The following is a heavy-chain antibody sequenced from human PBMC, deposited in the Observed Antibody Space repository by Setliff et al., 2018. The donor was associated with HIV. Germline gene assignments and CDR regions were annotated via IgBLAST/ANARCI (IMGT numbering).Heavy chain of an antibody. V-gene: IGHV7-4-1*02. CDR3: ARDLNYVWGSDNAFDI. Sequence: GASVKVSCKASGYTFTSYAMNWVRQAPGQGLEWMGWINTNTGNPTYAQGFTGRFVFSLDTSVSTAHLQISSLKAEGTAVYYCARDLNYVWGSDNAFDIWGQGTMVTVSS. D-gene: IGHD3-16*01. CDR2: INTNTGNP. CDR1: GYTFTSYA. J-gene: IGHJ3*02.